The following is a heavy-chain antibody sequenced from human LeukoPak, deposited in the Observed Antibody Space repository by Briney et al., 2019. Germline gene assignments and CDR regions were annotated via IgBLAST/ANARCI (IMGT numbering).Heavy chain of an antibody. CDR3: GRLNTDWGFLFDS. D-gene: IGHD7-27*01. CDR2: IYYSGSI. J-gene: IGHJ4*02. V-gene: IGHV4-39*01. Sequence: PSETLSLTCIVSGDSITRNTYHWGWVRQPPGKGLEWIGTIYYSGSIYYSQSLRGRVALSVDTSKNQFSLKLTSVTAADTAVYYCGRLNTDWGFLFDSWGQGTLVTVSS. CDR1: GDSITRNTYH.